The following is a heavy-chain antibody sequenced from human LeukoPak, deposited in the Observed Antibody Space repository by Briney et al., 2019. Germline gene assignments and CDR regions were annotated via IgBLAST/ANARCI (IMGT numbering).Heavy chain of an antibody. V-gene: IGHV3-11*04. D-gene: IGHD2-8*02. J-gene: IGHJ6*03. Sequence: GGSLRLSCAASRFTFSDYYMSWIRQAPGKGLEWVSYISSSGSTKYYADSVKGRFTISRDNSKNTLYLQMNSLRAEDTAVYYCARGGVSGNYYYYYMDVWGKGTTVTVSS. CDR1: RFTFSDYY. CDR2: ISSSGSTK. CDR3: ARGGVSGNYYYYYMDV.